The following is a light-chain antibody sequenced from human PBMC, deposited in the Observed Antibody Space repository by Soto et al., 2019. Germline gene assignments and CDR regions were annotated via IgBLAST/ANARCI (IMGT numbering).Light chain of an antibody. Sequence: DIQMTQSPSSLSASVGDRVTITCRASQSISSYLNWYQQKPGKAPKLLIYAASSLQSGVPSRFSGSGSGTDFTLTISSLQPGDFATYYYQQSYSTPWTFGQGTKVEIK. CDR3: QQSYSTPWT. J-gene: IGKJ1*01. V-gene: IGKV1-39*01. CDR1: QSISSY. CDR2: AAS.